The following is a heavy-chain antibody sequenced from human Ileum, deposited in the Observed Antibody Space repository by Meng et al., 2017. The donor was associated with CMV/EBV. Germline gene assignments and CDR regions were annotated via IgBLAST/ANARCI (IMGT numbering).Heavy chain of an antibody. CDR1: SGSINNYY. Sequence: QGQLQESGPGLVKPSEPLSLTCTVSSGSINNYYWSWIRQSAEKGLEWIGRIYAKGNTNYNPSLQSRVTMSVDTSKNQFSLKLSSVTAADTAVYYCARDRSSSWYKDWFAPWGQGTLVTVSS. CDR3: ARDRSSSWYKDWFAP. D-gene: IGHD6-13*01. CDR2: IYAKGNT. V-gene: IGHV4-4*07. J-gene: IGHJ5*02.